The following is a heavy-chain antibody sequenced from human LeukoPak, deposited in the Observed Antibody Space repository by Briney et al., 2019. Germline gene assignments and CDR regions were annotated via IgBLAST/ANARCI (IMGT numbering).Heavy chain of an antibody. CDR2: MNPNSGNT. V-gene: IGHV1-8*02. CDR1: GYTFTSYG. Sequence: GASVKVSCKASGYTFTSYGISWVRQAPGQGLEWMGWMNPNSGNTGYAQKFQGRVTMTRNTSISTAYMELSSLRSEDTAVYYCARGRSVVVIWAYYYYGMDVWGQGTTVTVSS. CDR3: ARGRSVVVIWAYYYYGMDV. J-gene: IGHJ6*02. D-gene: IGHD3-22*01.